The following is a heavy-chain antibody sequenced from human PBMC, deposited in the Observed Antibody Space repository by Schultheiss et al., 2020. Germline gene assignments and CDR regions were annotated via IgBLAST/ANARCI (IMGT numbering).Heavy chain of an antibody. CDR3: AHRGKDSSGWLYNWFDP. CDR1: GFSLSNARMG. D-gene: IGHD6-19*01. J-gene: IGHJ5*02. CDR2: IFSNDEK. Sequence: SGPTLVKPTETLTLTCTVSGFSLSNARMGVSWIRQPPGKALEWLAHIFSNDEKSYSTSLKSRLTITKDTSKNQVVLTMTNMDPVDTATYYCAHRGKDSSGWLYNWFDPWGQGTLVTVSS. V-gene: IGHV2-26*01.